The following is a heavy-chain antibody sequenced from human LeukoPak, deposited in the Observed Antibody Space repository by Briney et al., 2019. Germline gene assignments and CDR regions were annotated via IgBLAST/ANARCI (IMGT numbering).Heavy chain of an antibody. J-gene: IGHJ5*02. CDR2: IYYSGST. D-gene: IGHD6-13*01. CDR1: GGSIGSYY. CDR3: ARRIAAGGYNWFDP. V-gene: IGHV4-59*08. Sequence: SETLSLTCTVSGGSIGSYYWSWIRQPPGKGLEWIGYIYYSGSTNYNPSLKSRVTISVDTSKKQFSLKLTSVTAADTAVYYCARRIAAGGYNWFDPWGQGTLVTVSS.